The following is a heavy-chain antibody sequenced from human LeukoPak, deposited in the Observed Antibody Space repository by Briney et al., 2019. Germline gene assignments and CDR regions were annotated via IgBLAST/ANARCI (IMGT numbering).Heavy chain of an antibody. Sequence: ASVKVSCKASGGTFSSYAICWVRQAPGQGLEWMGGIIPIFGTANYAQEFQGRVTITADKSTSTAYMELSSLRSEDTAVYYCARALPCGGDCYSVYFDYWGQGTLVTVSS. CDR2: IIPIFGTA. CDR3: ARALPCGGDCYSVYFDY. D-gene: IGHD2-21*02. J-gene: IGHJ4*02. CDR1: GGTFSSYA. V-gene: IGHV1-69*06.